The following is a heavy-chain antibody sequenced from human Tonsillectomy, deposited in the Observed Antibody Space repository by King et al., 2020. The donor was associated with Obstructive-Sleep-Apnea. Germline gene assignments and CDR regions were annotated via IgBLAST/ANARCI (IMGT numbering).Heavy chain of an antibody. CDR2: IRYDGSNK. D-gene: IGHD2-15*01. V-gene: IGHV3-30*02. CDR3: AKDSSRYCSGGSCYPYY. J-gene: IGHJ4*02. CDR1: GFTFSSYG. Sequence: VQLVESGGGVVQPGGSLRLSCAASGFTFSSYGMHWVRQAPGKGLEWVAFIRYDGSNKYYADSVRGRFTISRDNSKNTLYLQMNSLRAEDTAGYYCAKDSSRYCSGGSCYPYYWGQGTLVTVSS.